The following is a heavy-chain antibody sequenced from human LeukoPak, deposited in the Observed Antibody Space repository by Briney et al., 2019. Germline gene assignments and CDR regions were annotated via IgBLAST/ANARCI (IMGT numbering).Heavy chain of an antibody. Sequence: GGSLRLSCAASGFTFSSYAMSWVRQAPGKGLEWVSAISGSGGSTYYADSVKGRFTISRDNSKSTLYLQMNSLRAEDTAVYYCAKDTAYYDSSGYYSSFDYWGQGTLVTVSS. CDR2: ISGSGGST. CDR1: GFTFSSYA. V-gene: IGHV3-23*01. J-gene: IGHJ4*02. D-gene: IGHD3-22*01. CDR3: AKDTAYYDSSGYYSSFDY.